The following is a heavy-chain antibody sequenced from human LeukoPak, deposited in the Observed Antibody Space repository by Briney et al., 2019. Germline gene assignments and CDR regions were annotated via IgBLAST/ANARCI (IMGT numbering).Heavy chain of an antibody. CDR2: MNPNSGNT. V-gene: IGHV1-8*01. CDR1: GYTFTSYD. CDR3: AREVGYYGSGSYNWFDP. D-gene: IGHD3-10*01. Sequence: ASVKVSCKASGYTFTSYDINWVRQATGQGLEWMGWMNPNSGNTGYAQKFQDRVTMTRNTSISTAYMELSSLRSEDTAVYYCAREVGYYGSGSYNWFDPWGQGTLVTVSS. J-gene: IGHJ5*02.